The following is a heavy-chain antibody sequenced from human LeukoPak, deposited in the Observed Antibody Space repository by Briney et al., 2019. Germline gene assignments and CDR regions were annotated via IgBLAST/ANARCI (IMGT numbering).Heavy chain of an antibody. CDR3: ARDSYYYSMDV. CDR1: GGSISSGSYF. J-gene: IGHJ6*03. CDR2: IYSSGSA. Sequence: SQTLSLTCTVSGGSISSGSYFWRWGRQPAGKVLEWIVRIYSSGSANYTPSLKSRVTISVDTSKNQFSLTLGSVTAADTAVYYCARDSYYYSMDVWGKGTTVTVSS. V-gene: IGHV4-61*02.